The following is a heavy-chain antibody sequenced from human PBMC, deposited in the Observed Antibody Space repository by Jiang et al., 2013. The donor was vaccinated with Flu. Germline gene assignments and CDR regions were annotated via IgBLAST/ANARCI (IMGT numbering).Heavy chain of an antibody. Sequence: FTISRDNAKNSLYLQMNSLRAEDTAVYYCAREWFFGYVGYYYGMDVWGQGTTVTVSS. D-gene: IGHD5-12*01. J-gene: IGHJ6*02. V-gene: IGHV3-11*05. CDR3: AREWFFGYVGYYYGMDV.